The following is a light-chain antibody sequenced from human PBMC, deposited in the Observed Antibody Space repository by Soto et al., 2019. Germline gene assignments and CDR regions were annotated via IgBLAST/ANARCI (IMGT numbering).Light chain of an antibody. J-gene: IGKJ4*01. CDR2: GAS. CDR3: QRYNDWPLT. Sequence: IVMTQSPATLYVSPGERVTLSCRASQGIGITLAWYQQKPGQTPRLLIYGASTRATGIPARFSGSGSGTEFTLTINSLQSEDFAVYYCQRYNDWPLTFGGGTKVEIK. CDR1: QGIGIT. V-gene: IGKV3-15*01.